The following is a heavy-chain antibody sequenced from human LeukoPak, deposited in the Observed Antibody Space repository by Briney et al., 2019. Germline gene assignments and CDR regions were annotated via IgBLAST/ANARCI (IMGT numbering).Heavy chain of an antibody. J-gene: IGHJ4*02. CDR1: GFTFSSYW. CDR2: INSDGSST. V-gene: IGHV3-74*01. CDR3: ARVHMWELLGPDY. D-gene: IGHD1-26*01. Sequence: GGSLRLSCAASGFTFSSYWMHWVRQAPGKGLVWVSRINSDGSSTSYADSVKGRFTISRDNAKNTLYLQMNSLRAEDTAVYYCARVHMWELLGPDYWGQGTLVTVSS.